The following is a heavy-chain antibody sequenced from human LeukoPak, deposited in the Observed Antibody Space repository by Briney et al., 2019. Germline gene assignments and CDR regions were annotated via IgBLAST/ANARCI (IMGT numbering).Heavy chain of an antibody. J-gene: IGHJ4*02. Sequence: SETLSLTCTVSGGSISSYYWSWIRQPPGKGLEWIGYIYYSGSTNYNPSLKSRVTISVDASKNHFSLNLSSVTAADTAVYYCAKDGGRSRTTGDYWGQGTLVTVSS. D-gene: IGHD1-7*01. CDR3: AKDGGRSRTTGDY. CDR2: IYYSGST. V-gene: IGHV4-59*01. CDR1: GGSISSYY.